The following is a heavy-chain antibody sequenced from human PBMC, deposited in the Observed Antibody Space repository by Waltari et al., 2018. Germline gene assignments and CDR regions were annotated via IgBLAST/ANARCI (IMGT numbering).Heavy chain of an antibody. CDR1: GPSVRRGFY. V-gene: IGHV4-38-2*02. Sequence: QVQVQESGPGLVKPSETLSLSGLVSGPSVRRGFYWGWIRQSPEKGREWIGSINFSGKKFYSPSLRGRVTLSVDTSKNEVSLSLTSVTAADSAIYFCARGTDYDSSGYYYKHFDPWGQGTHVTVSS. J-gene: IGHJ5*02. CDR3: ARGTDYDSSGYYYKHFDP. CDR2: INFSGKK. D-gene: IGHD3-22*01.